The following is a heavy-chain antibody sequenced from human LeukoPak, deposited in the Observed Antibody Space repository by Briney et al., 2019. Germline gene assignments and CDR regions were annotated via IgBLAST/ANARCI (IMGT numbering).Heavy chain of an antibody. CDR3: ATAGNYRFDN. CDR2: MNSDGSTT. V-gene: IGHV3-74*01. J-gene: IGHJ4*02. Sequence: GGSLRLPWEASGFTFSTTWLHWVRQTPGEGPVWVSRMNSDGSTTNYADSVKGRFTISRDNAKSTLYLQMNNLRVEDTAVYYCATAGNYRFDNWGQGTLVTVSP. D-gene: IGHD1-7*01. CDR1: GFTFSTTW.